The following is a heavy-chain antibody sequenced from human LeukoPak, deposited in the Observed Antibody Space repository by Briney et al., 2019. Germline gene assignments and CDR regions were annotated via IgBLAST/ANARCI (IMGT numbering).Heavy chain of an antibody. CDR3: ASQGTLGY. CDR2: ISSSGFNI. J-gene: IGHJ4*02. D-gene: IGHD2/OR15-2a*01. V-gene: IGHV3-48*03. Sequence: GGSLRLSCAVSGFTFSSYEMNWVRQAPGKGLEWVSYISSSGFNIYYADSVKGRFTISRDNSKNTLYLQMNSLRAEDTAVYYCASQGTLGYWGQGTLVTVSS. CDR1: GFTFSSYE.